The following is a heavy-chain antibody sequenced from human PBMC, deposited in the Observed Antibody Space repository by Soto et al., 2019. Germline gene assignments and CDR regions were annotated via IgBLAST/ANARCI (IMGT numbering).Heavy chain of an antibody. CDR2: IAAKAYGGAT. J-gene: IGHJ4*02. Sequence: EVQLVESGGGLVHPGGSLRLSCTTSGFIFGDYAMSWFRQAPGKGLAWVGFIAAKAYGGATEYAESVKGRFIISRDDSHSIAYLQMPCLRTEDTAVYYCARARSGFWGQGTLVTVSS. V-gene: IGHV3-49*03. CDR1: GFIFGDYA. CDR3: ARARSGF. D-gene: IGHD3-3*01.